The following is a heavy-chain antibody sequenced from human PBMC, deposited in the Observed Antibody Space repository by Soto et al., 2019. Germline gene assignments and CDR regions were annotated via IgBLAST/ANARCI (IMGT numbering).Heavy chain of an antibody. J-gene: IGHJ4*02. CDR3: TRHIRHSGGFDF. Sequence: QVQLQMSGPGLVKPSGTLSLTCTVSGVSMHDNWWSWVRQSPDKGLEWIGEIYSAGSTNYNPPFKRRPAISINTSKNDFSPKLFCVTAADTALYYCTRHIRHSGGFDFWHQGTLVTVSS. CDR1: GVSMHDNW. CDR2: IYSAGST. V-gene: IGHV4-4*02. D-gene: IGHD3-10*01.